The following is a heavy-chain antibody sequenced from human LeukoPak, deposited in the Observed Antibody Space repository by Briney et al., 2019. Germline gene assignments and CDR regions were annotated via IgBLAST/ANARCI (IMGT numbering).Heavy chain of an antibody. D-gene: IGHD3-16*02. V-gene: IGHV1-18*01. CDR3: ARAWFNDYVWGSYRYFYY. J-gene: IGHJ4*02. Sequence: GASVKVSCKASGYTFTSYGISWVRQAPGQGLEWMGWISAYNGNTNYAQKLQGRVTMTTDTSTSTAYMELWSLRSDDTAVYYCARAWFNDYVWGSYRYFYYWGQGTLVTVSS. CDR1: GYTFTSYG. CDR2: ISAYNGNT.